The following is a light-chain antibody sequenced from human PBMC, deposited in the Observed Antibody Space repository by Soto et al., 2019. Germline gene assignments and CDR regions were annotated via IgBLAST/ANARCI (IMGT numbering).Light chain of an antibody. V-gene: IGLV2-11*01. CDR1: SSDVGAYNY. CDR3: CSYAGNCVVI. Sequence: QSALTQPRSVSGSPGQSVTISCTGTSSDVGAYNYVSWYQQHPGKVPKLMIYDVTKRPSGVPDRFSGSKSGNTASLTISGLEAEDEADYYCCSYAGNCVVIFGGGTKLTVL. J-gene: IGLJ2*01. CDR2: DVT.